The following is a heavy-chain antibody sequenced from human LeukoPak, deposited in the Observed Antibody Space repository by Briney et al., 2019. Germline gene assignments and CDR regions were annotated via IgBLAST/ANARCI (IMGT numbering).Heavy chain of an antibody. CDR1: GFTFSSYS. J-gene: IGHJ4*02. Sequence: GGSLRLSCAASGFTFSSYSMNWVRQAPGKGLEWVSSISSDSSYIYYADSVKGRFTISRDNAKNSLYLQMNSLRAEDMAVYYCARDSLYYFDYWGQGTLVTVSS. V-gene: IGHV3-21*01. CDR3: ARDSLYYFDY. CDR2: ISSDSSYI.